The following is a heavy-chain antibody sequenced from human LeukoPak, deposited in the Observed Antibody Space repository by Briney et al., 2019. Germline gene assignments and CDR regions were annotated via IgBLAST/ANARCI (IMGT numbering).Heavy chain of an antibody. V-gene: IGHV4-59*01. CDR3: ARGPYYDSGPFDI. Sequence: SETLSLTCTVSGGSISSYYWSWIRQPPGKGLEWIGYIYYTGSTNYNPSLKSRVTISVDTSKNQFSLKLSSVTAADTAVYYCARGPYYDSGPFDIWGQGAMVTVSS. CDR2: IYYTGST. CDR1: GGSISSYY. D-gene: IGHD3-22*01. J-gene: IGHJ3*02.